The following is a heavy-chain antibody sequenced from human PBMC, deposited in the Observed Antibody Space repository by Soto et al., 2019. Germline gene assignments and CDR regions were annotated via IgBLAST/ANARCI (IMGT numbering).Heavy chain of an antibody. CDR2: IYYSGST. Sequence: QLQLQESGPGLVKPSETLSLTCTVSGGSISSSSYYWGWIRQPPGKGLEWIGSIYYSGSTYYNPGLTGRVPIAEDTSKDQCPLKLGSVTAADTAVYYCARQGYYGSSGSPPLGYGGQGALVTVSS. V-gene: IGHV4-39*01. D-gene: IGHD3-22*01. CDR3: ARQGYYGSSGSPPLGY. J-gene: IGHJ4*02. CDR1: GGSISSSSYY.